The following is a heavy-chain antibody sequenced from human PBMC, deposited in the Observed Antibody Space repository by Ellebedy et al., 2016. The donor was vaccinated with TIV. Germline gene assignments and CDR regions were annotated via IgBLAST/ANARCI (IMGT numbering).Heavy chain of an antibody. CDR3: ARDDPSGWLDP. CDR1: DYYISSGHF. D-gene: IGHD3-10*01. Sequence: MPSETLSLTCSVSDYYISSGHFWAWIRRPPGKGLEWIGSVYHSGSSYYTPSLKSRVTMSVDTSKNQFSLRLTSVTAADTAVYYCARDDPSGWLDPWGQGTLVTVSS. V-gene: IGHV4-38-2*02. CDR2: VYHSGSS. J-gene: IGHJ5*02.